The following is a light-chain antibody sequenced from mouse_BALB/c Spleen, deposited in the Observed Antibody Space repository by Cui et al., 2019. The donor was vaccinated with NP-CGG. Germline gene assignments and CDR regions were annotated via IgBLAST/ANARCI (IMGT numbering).Light chain of an antibody. V-gene: IGLV1*01. CDR3: ALWYSNHWV. J-gene: IGLJ1*01. CDR1: IGAITTSNY. Sequence: QAVVTQESALTTSPGETVTLTCRSSIGAITTSNYANWVQEKPDHLFTGLIGGTNNRAPGVPARFSGSLIGDKAALTITGAQTEDEARYFCALWYSNHWVFGGGTKLTVL. CDR2: GTN.